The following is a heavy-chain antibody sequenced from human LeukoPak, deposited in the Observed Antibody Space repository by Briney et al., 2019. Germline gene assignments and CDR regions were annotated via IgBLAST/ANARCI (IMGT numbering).Heavy chain of an antibody. CDR1: GFTFSSYG. J-gene: IGHJ4*02. Sequence: GGSLRLSCAASGFTFSSYGMHWVRQAPGKGLEWVAVISYDGSNKYYADSVKGRFTISRDNAKNSLYLQMNSLRAEDTAVYYCAREGRIPFDYWGQGTLVTVSS. V-gene: IGHV3-30*03. CDR2: ISYDGSNK. CDR3: AREGRIPFDY.